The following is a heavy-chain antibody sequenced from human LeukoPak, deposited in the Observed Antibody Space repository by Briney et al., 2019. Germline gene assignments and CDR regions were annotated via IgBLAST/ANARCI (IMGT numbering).Heavy chain of an antibody. CDR2: INHSGST. Sequence: PAETLSLTCAVYGGSFSGYYWSWIRQPPGKGLEWIGEINHSGSTKYNPSLKTRVTMSVDTAKNQFSLKMGSLTAADTAVYYCARDGGYCSGGSCYSDNWGQGTLVTVSS. D-gene: IGHD2-15*01. CDR1: GGSFSGYY. CDR3: ARDGGYCSGGSCYSDN. J-gene: IGHJ4*02. V-gene: IGHV4-34*01.